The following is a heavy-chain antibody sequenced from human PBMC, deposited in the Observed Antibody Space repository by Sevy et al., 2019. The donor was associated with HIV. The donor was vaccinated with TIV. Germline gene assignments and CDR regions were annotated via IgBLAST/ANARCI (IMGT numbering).Heavy chain of an antibody. CDR1: GFTFNTYT. CDR2: ISSGSIYI. CDR3: ARENDYSTALFDF. V-gene: IGHV3-21*01. J-gene: IGHJ4*02. Sequence: GGSLRLSCAASGFTFNTYTMDWVRQAPGKGLEWVSSISSGSIYIYYADSVKGRFTISRDNAKNSLYLQMNSLRAEDTAVYYCARENDYSTALFDFWGQGTLVTVSS. D-gene: IGHD4-4*01.